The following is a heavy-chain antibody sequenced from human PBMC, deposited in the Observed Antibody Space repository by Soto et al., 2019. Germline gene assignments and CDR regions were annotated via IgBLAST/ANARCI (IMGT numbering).Heavy chain of an antibody. D-gene: IGHD2-2*02. CDR2: IIPIFGTA. V-gene: IGHV1-69*13. Sequence: RASVKVSCKASGGTFSSYAISWVRQAPGQGLEWMGGIIPIFGTANYAQKFQGRVTITADESTSTAYMELSSLRSEDTAVYYCAREDIVVVPAAILRYYGMDVWGQGTTVTVSS. CDR3: AREDIVVVPAAILRYYGMDV. CDR1: GGTFSSYA. J-gene: IGHJ6*02.